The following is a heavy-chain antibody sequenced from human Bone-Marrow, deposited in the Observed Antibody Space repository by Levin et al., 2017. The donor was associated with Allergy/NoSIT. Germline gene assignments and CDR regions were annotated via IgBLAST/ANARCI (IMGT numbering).Heavy chain of an antibody. J-gene: IGHJ4*02. V-gene: IGHV3-30-3*01. Sequence: GESLKISCAASGFTFSNFAMHWVRQAPGKGLEWVAVISYDGSNKYHADSVKGRFTISRDKSQNTLFLQMNSLRVEDTAIYYCVRDHDIAAAGTGGYFDYWGQGTLVTVSS. CDR3: VRDHDIAAAGTGGYFDY. CDR2: ISYDGSNK. D-gene: IGHD6-13*01. CDR1: GFTFSNFA.